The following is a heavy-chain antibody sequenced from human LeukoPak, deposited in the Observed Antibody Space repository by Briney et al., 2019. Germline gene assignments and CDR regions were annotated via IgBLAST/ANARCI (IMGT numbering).Heavy chain of an antibody. CDR3: AKDIGEALWFGSLEY. D-gene: IGHD3-10*01. J-gene: IGHJ4*02. CDR1: GFTFSLYA. V-gene: IGHV3-23*01. Sequence: GGSLRLSCVASGFTFSLYAMSWVRQAPGKGLEWISAISGSGDNTYYAESVKGRFTISRDNSKNTLYLRMKSLRAEDTAIYYCAKDIGEALWFGSLEYWGQGTLVTVSS. CDR2: ISGSGDNT.